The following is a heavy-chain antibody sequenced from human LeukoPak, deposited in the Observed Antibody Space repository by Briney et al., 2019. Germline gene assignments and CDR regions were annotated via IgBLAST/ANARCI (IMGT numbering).Heavy chain of an antibody. CDR1: GYTFTSSG. D-gene: IGHD6-13*01. V-gene: IGHV1-18*01. CDR3: AARTSYSSSWSEGTDY. J-gene: IGHJ4*02. Sequence: GASVKVSCKASGYTFTSSGISWVRQAPGQGLEWMGWISAYNGNTNYAQKLQGRVTMTTDTSTSTAHMELRSLRSDDTAVYYCAARTSYSSSWSEGTDYWGQGTLVTVSS. CDR2: ISAYNGNT.